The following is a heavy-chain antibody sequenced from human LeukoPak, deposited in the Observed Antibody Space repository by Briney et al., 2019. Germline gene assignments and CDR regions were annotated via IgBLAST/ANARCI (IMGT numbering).Heavy chain of an antibody. V-gene: IGHV3-30*02. CDR2: IRYDGSNK. Sequence: GGSLRLSCAASGFTFSSYGMHWVRQAPGKGLEWVAFIRYDGSNKYYADSVKGRFTISRDNAKNSLYLQMNSLRAEDTAVYYCARECGGDCYLEGGFDYWGQGTLVTVSS. J-gene: IGHJ4*02. D-gene: IGHD2-21*01. CDR1: GFTFSSYG. CDR3: ARECGGDCYLEGGFDY.